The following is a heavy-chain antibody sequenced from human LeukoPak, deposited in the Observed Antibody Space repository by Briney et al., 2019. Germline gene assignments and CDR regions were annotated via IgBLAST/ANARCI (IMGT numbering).Heavy chain of an antibody. V-gene: IGHV3-20*04. CDR2: INWNGGNT. CDR1: GFTFSSYW. Sequence: GGSLRLSCAASGFTFSSYWMHWVRQAPGKGLEWVSSINWNGGNTDYVDSVKGRFTISRDNAKNSLYLQMNSLRAEDTAFYYCARDTVWAHNYWGQGTLVTVSS. D-gene: IGHD3-16*01. CDR3: ARDTVWAHNY. J-gene: IGHJ4*02.